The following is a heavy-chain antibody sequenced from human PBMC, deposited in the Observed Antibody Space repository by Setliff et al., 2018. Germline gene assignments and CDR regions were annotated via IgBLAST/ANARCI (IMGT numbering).Heavy chain of an antibody. CDR2: LNPSGGGT. V-gene: IGHV1-46*01. J-gene: IGHJ6*02. CDR3: ARESVPVPAGYGMDV. D-gene: IGHD2-2*01. Sequence: ASVKVSCKASGYTFSGYYIHWVRQAPGHGLDWMGVLNPSGGGTEFAEKFQGRRTVTRDTSTSPVYMELSSLRSDDTAVYYCARESVPVPAGYGMDVWGQGTTVTVSS. CDR1: GYTFSGYY.